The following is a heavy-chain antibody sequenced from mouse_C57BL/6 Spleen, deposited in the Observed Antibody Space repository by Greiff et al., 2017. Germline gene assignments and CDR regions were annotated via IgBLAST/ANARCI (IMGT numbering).Heavy chain of an antibody. V-gene: IGHV1-82*01. CDR2: IYPGDGDT. Sequence: VQLQQSGPELVKPGASVKISCKASGYAFSSSWMNWVKQRPGKGLEWIGRIYPGDGDTNYNGKFKGKATLTADKSSSTAYMQLSSLTSEDSAVYFCARRVGSLSYYFDYGGQGTTLTVSS. J-gene: IGHJ2*01. CDR3: ARRVGSLSYYFDY. CDR1: GYAFSSSW. D-gene: IGHD1-1*02.